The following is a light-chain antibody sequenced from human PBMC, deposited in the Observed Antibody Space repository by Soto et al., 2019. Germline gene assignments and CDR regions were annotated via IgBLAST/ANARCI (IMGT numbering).Light chain of an antibody. CDR1: NSDIGGYNY. Sequence: QSVLTQPASVSGSPGQSITISCTGTNSDIGGYNYVSWYQQHPGKAPKLMIYDVSNRPSGVSYRFSGSKSGNTASLTISGLQAEAEADYYCSSYTSRSTLGVFGGGTKVTVL. CDR2: DVS. CDR3: SSYTSRSTLGV. J-gene: IGLJ2*01. V-gene: IGLV2-14*03.